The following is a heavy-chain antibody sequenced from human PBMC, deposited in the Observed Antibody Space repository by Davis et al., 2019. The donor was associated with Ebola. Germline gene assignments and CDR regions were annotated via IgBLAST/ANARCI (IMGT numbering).Heavy chain of an antibody. D-gene: IGHD3-10*01. CDR2: ISAYNGHT. CDR3: ARTITMVQGVNYYYYYYGMDV. J-gene: IGHJ6*02. Sequence: ASVKVSCKASGYTFTSYGISWVRQAPGQGLEGMGWISAYNGHTNYAQKLQGRVTMTTDPSTSTAYMEFRSLRSDDTAVYYSARTITMVQGVNYYYYYYGMDVWGQGTTVTVSS. CDR1: GYTFTSYG. V-gene: IGHV1-18*01.